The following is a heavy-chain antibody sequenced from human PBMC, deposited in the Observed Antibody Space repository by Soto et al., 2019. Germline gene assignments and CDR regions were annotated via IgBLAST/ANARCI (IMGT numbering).Heavy chain of an antibody. CDR2: ISADNGNT. J-gene: IGHJ3*01. V-gene: IGHV1-18*03. CDR1: GYTFTSYG. CDR3: ARARIVGASVDAVDL. D-gene: IGHD1-26*01. Sequence: QVQLVQSGAEVKKPGASVKVSCKASGYTFTSYGISWVRQAPGQGLEWMGWISADNGNTNYAQKYQGRVTMTTDTSTNTAYMELRSLRSDDMAVYYCARARIVGASVDAVDLWGQGTMVTVSS.